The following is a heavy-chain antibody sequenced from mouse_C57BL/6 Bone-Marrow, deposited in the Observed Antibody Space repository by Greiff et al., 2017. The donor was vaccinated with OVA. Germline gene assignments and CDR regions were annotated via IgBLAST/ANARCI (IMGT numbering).Heavy chain of an antibody. Sequence: QVQLKESGAELAKPGASVKLSCKASGYTFTSYWMHWVKQRPGQGLEWIGYINPSSGYTKYNQKFKDKATLTADKSSSTAYMQLSSLTYEDSAVYYCAKDYYGSSYGGYWGQGTTLTVSS. CDR2: INPSSGYT. V-gene: IGHV1-7*01. CDR1: GYTFTSYW. D-gene: IGHD1-1*01. J-gene: IGHJ2*01. CDR3: AKDYYGSSYGGY.